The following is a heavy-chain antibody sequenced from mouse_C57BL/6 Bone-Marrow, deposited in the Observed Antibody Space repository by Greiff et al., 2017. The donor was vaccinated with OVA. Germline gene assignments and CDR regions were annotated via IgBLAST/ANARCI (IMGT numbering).Heavy chain of an antibody. CDR1: GFTFSSYG. CDR2: ISSGGSYT. J-gene: IGHJ3*01. D-gene: IGHD2-3*01. Sequence: EVKVEESGGDLVKPGGSLKLSCAASGFTFSSYGMSWVRQTPDKRLEWVATISSGGSYTYYTDSVKGRFSLSRDNAKSTVYLQISSLKSEDTAMYYCARQGGYYGWLAYWGQGTLVTVSA. CDR3: ARQGGYYGWLAY. V-gene: IGHV5-6*02.